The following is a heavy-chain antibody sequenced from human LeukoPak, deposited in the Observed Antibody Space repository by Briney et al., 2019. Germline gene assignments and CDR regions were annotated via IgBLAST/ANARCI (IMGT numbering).Heavy chain of an antibody. J-gene: IGHJ4*02. Sequence: SETLSLTCTVSGASISSTPSYWGWIRQPPGRGLEWIGSIYYTGTTYYSPSLKSRVTISIDTSNNRFSLRLTSVTAADTALYYCARRMPSSGYSYDFWGLGTLVSVSS. CDR2: IYYTGTT. CDR1: GASISSTPSY. D-gene: IGHD6-13*01. V-gene: IGHV4-39*01. CDR3: ARRMPSSGYSYDF.